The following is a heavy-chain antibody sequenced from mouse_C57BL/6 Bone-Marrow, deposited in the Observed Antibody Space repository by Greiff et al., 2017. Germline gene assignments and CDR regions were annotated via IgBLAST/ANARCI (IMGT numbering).Heavy chain of an antibody. D-gene: IGHD2-4*01. CDR1: GFTFSDYY. CDR2: ISNGGGST. CDR3: ARGNDYGAWFAY. V-gene: IGHV5-12*01. J-gene: IGHJ3*01. Sequence: EVKLVESGGGLVQPGGSLKLSCAASGFTFSDYYMYWVRQTPEKRLEWVAYISNGGGSTYYPDTVKGRFTISRDNAKNTLYLQMSRLKSEDTAMYYCARGNDYGAWFAYWGQGTLVTVSA.